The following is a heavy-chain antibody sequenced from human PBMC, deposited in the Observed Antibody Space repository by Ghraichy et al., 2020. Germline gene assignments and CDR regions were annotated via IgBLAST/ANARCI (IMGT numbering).Heavy chain of an antibody. CDR3: ARDRGSNTWWGKFDY. CDR1: GDSITSYH. CDR2: IYYSGST. V-gene: IGHV4-59*01. D-gene: IGHD6-13*01. J-gene: IGHJ4*02. Sequence: SETLSLTCTVSGDSITSYHWNWIRQSPGKGLEWIGYIYYSGSTNYNPSLKSRVNLSVDTSKNQFSLKLNSVTAADTAVYYCARDRGSNTWWGKFDYWGQGTLVTVSS.